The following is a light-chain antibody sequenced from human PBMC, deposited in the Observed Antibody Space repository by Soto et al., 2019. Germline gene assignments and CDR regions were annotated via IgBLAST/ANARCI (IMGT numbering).Light chain of an antibody. Sequence: QSVLTQPPSASGTPGQRVTISCSGSSSNIGSNYVYWYQQLPGTAPKLLIYRNNQRPSGIPDRFSGSESSTPASLAISGLRSEDEADYYCAAWDDSLSGVVFGGGTKLTVL. CDR2: RNN. V-gene: IGLV1-47*01. CDR1: SSNIGSNY. CDR3: AAWDDSLSGVV. J-gene: IGLJ2*01.